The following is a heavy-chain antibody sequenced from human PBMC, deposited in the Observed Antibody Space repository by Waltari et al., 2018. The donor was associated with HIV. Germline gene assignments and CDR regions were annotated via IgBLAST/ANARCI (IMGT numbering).Heavy chain of an antibody. CDR2: IYYSGST. CDR3: ARFSAAGTRYWYFDL. J-gene: IGHJ2*01. Sequence: QVQLQESGPGLVKPSETLSLTCTVSGGSISSYYWSWIRQPPGKGLEWIGYIYYSGSTNYNPALKSRVTISVDTSKNQFSLKLSSVTAADTAVYYCARFSAAGTRYWYFDLWGRGTLVTVSS. CDR1: GGSISSYY. D-gene: IGHD6-13*01. V-gene: IGHV4-59*01.